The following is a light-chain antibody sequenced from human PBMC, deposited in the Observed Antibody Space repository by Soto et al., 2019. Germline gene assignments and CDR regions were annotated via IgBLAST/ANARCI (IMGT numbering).Light chain of an antibody. CDR2: DAS. CDR1: QTLTNTY. V-gene: IGKV3-20*01. Sequence: EIVLTQSPGTLSLSPGERATLSCRACQTLTNTYLAWYQQKPGQAPRLLIFDASTRATGIPDRFSGSGSGTNFTLTISRLEPEDFAVYCCQLYGVSPKTFGQGTNVEVK. CDR3: QLYGVSPKT. J-gene: IGKJ1*01.